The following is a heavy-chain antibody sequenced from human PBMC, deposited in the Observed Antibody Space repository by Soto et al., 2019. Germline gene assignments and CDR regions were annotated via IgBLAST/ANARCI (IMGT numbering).Heavy chain of an antibody. CDR3: ARSRRVGSDYYYYGMDF. V-gene: IGHV1-69*12. J-gene: IGHJ6*02. CDR1: GDTFSSYA. Sequence: QVQVVQSGAEVKKPGSSMRVSCKASGDTFSSYAVNWVRQAPGQGLEWIGGIIPIFDSANFAPKFQGRVTSTADQSSSTTCLELRSLRSEDRTADYCARSRRVGSDYYYYGMDFWGQGTTVTVSS. D-gene: IGHD3-10*01. CDR2: IIPIFDSA.